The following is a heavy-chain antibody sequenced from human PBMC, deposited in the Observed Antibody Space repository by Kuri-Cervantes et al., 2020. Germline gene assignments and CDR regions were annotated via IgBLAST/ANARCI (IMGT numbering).Heavy chain of an antibody. Sequence: SGPTLVKPTQTLTLTCTFSGFSLSTSGVGVGWIRQPPGKALEWLALIYWDDDKHYSPSLKSRLTITKDTSKKQVVLTMTNMHPVDTATYYCAHILRPYDYIWGSYPAPFDPWGQGTLVTVSS. CDR1: GFSLSTSGVG. CDR2: IYWDDDK. J-gene: IGHJ5*02. V-gene: IGHV2-5*02. CDR3: AHILRPYDYIWGSYPAPFDP. D-gene: IGHD3-16*02.